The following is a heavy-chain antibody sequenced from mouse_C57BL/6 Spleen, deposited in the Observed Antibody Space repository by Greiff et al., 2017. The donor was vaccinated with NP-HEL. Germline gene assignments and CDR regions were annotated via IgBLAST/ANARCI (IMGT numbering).Heavy chain of an antibody. D-gene: IGHD2-1*01. Sequence: QVQLKQSGPELVKPGASVKISCKASGYTFTDYYINWVKQRPGQGLEWIGWIFPGSGSTYYNEKFKGQATLTVDKSSSTAYMLLSSLTSEDSAVYFCARYYGNFGGFAYWGQGTLVTVSA. V-gene: IGHV1-75*01. CDR1: GYTFTDYY. CDR2: IFPGSGST. J-gene: IGHJ3*01. CDR3: ARYYGNFGGFAY.